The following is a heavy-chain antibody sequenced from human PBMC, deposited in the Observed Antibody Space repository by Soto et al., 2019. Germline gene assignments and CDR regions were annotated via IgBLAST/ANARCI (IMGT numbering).Heavy chain of an antibody. CDR2: INPGNGNT. Sequence: QVQLVQSGAEVKEPGASVKLSCKASGYSFTMYTLHWVRQAPGQSLEWMGWINPGNGNTKYSHKFQGRVTLTRDTSARTAFMELSSLRSEDTAVFYCAREIYSSTPSDPRWFDPWGQGTLVIVSS. CDR1: GYSFTMYT. CDR3: AREIYSSTPSDPRWFDP. D-gene: IGHD2-15*01. V-gene: IGHV1-3*01. J-gene: IGHJ5*02.